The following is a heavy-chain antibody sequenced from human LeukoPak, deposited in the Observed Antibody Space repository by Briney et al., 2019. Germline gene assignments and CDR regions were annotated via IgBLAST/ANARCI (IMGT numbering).Heavy chain of an antibody. CDR3: ARSNFLYYYYGMDV. D-gene: IGHD4-11*01. J-gene: IGHJ6*02. CDR1: GFTFSSYS. Sequence: GGSLRLSCAASGFTFSSYSMNWVRQAPGKGLEWVANIKQDGSEKYYVDSVKGRFTISRDNAKNSLYLQMNSLRAEDTAVYYCARSNFLYYYYGMDVWGQGTTVTVSS. V-gene: IGHV3-7*01. CDR2: IKQDGSEK.